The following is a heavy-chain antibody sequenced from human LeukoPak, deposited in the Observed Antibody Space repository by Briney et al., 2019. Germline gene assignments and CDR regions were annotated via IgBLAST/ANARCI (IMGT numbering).Heavy chain of an antibody. CDR1: GGTFSSYA. Sequence: GSSVKVSCKASGGTFSSYAISWVRQAPGQGLEWRGGIIPIFGTANYAQKFQGRVTITTDESTSTAYMELSSLRSEDTAVYYCASYYYDSSGYEQIDYWGQGTLVTVSS. D-gene: IGHD3-22*01. V-gene: IGHV1-69*05. CDR2: IIPIFGTA. J-gene: IGHJ4*02. CDR3: ASYYYDSSGYEQIDY.